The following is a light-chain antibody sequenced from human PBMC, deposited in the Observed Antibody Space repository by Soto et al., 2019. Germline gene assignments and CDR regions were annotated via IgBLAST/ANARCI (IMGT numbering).Light chain of an antibody. J-gene: IGLJ1*01. CDR2: DVS. Sequence: QAVVTQPASVSGSPGQPITISCTGTSSDVGGYNYVSWYQQHPGKAPKLMIYDVSNRPSGVSNRFSGSKSGNTASLTISGLQAEDEADYYCSSYTSSSTPLYVFGTGTKVTVL. CDR1: SSDVGGYNY. CDR3: SSYTSSSTPLYV. V-gene: IGLV2-14*01.